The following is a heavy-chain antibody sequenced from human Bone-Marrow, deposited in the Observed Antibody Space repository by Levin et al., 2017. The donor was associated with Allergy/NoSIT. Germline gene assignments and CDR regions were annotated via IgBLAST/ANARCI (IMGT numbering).Heavy chain of an antibody. D-gene: IGHD5-12*01. CDR1: GFTFSNYG. CDR2: MSYDGRSY. CDR3: AKNLLAIEFRSAMDV. J-gene: IGHJ6*02. V-gene: IGHV3-30*18. Sequence: QPGGSLRLSCAASGFTFSNYGMNWVRQAPGKGLEWVAVMSYDGRSYYHEGSVRGRFTISRDNSKSTLYLQMNSLKAEETATYYCAKNLLAIEFRSAMDVWGQGTTVTVSS.